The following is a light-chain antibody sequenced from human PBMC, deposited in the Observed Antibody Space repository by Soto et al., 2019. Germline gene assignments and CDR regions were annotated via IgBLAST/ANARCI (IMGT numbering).Light chain of an antibody. V-gene: IGKV3-15*01. CDR3: QQYNNWPLT. J-gene: IGKJ1*01. CDR1: QSISRN. CDR2: AAS. Sequence: EIVMTQSPAILSVSPGERATLSCRASQSISRNLAWYQQKPGQAPRLLIYAASTRATGLPARFSGSGSGTEFTLTISSLQSVDFAVYSCQQYNNWPLTFGQGTKVEVK.